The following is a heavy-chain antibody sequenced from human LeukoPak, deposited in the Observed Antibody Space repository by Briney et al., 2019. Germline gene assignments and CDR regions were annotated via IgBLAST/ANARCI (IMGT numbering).Heavy chain of an antibody. J-gene: IGHJ5*02. V-gene: IGHV3-30-3*01. CDR3: APPPPWFDP. Sequence: GRSLRLSCAASGFTFSSYAMHWVRQAPGKGLEWVAVISYDGSNKYYADSVKGRFTISRDNSKNTLYLQMNSLRAEDTAVYYCAPPPPWFDPWGQGTLVTVSS. CDR1: GFTFSSYA. CDR2: ISYDGSNK.